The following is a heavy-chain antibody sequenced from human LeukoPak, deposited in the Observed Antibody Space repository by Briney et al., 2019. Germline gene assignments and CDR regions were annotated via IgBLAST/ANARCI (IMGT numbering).Heavy chain of an antibody. V-gene: IGHV3-11*01. D-gene: IGHD4-23*01. CDR1: GFTFSDYY. CDR3: ATPGGSTVVNYFDY. J-gene: IGHJ4*02. Sequence: GGSLRLSCAASGFTFSDYYMSWIRQTPGKGLEWVSYISSSGSTIYYADSVKGRFTISRDNAKNSLYLQMNSLRAEDTAVYYCATPGGSTVVNYFDYWGQGTLVTVSS. CDR2: ISSSGSTI.